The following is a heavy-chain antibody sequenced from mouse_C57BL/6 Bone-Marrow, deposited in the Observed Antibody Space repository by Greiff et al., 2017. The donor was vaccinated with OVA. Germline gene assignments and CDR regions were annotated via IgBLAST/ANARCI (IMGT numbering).Heavy chain of an antibody. D-gene: IGHD2-4*01. J-gene: IGHJ3*01. Sequence: VQLQQPGAELVRPGSSVKLSCKASGYTFTSYWMDWVKQRPGQGLEWIGNIYPSDSETHYNQKFKDKATLTVDKYSSTAYMQLSSLTSEASAVYYCARSSYYDYGGFSYWGQGTLVTVSA. V-gene: IGHV1-61*01. CDR3: ARSSYYDYGGFSY. CDR1: GYTFTSYW. CDR2: IYPSDSET.